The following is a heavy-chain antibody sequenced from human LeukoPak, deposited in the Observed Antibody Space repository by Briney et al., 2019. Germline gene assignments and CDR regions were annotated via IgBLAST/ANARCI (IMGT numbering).Heavy chain of an antibody. V-gene: IGHV4-4*07. CDR3: ARGPPSTVTHFDY. CDR2: IYISGST. J-gene: IGHJ4*02. Sequence: SETLSLTCSVSGGSISTYYWNWIRQSAGKGLEWIGRIYISGSTNYSPSLKSRVTMSVDTSKNQFSLKLTSVAAADTAVYYCARGPPSTVTHFDYWGQGTLVTVSS. D-gene: IGHD4-17*01. CDR1: GGSISTYY.